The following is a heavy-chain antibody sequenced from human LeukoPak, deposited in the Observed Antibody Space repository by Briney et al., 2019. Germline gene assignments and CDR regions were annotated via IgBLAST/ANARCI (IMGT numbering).Heavy chain of an antibody. CDR3: VRGISSPGAGGA. Sequence: SETLSLTCAVSGYSISSGHYWGWIRQSPGGGLEWIRNIHHSGSTYYNPSLKSRVTISLNTSKNQFSLNVSSVTAADTALYYCVRGISSPGAGGALGQGRLVTVSS. J-gene: IGHJ5*02. CDR2: IHHSGST. V-gene: IGHV4-38-2*01. D-gene: IGHD1-14*01. CDR1: GYSISSGHY.